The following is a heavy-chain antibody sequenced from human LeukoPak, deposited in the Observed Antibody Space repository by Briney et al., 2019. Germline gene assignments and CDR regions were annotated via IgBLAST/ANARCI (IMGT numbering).Heavy chain of an antibody. CDR2: IYYSGST. CDR3: ARVVDKYDFWSPVKFDP. Sequence: SETLSITCTVSGVSISSGDYYWSWIRQPPGKGLEWIGYIYYSGSTYYNPSLKSRVTISVDTSKNQFSLKLSSVTAADTAVYYCARVVDKYDFWSPVKFDPWGQGTLVTVSS. J-gene: IGHJ5*02. CDR1: GVSISSGDYY. V-gene: IGHV4-30-4*01. D-gene: IGHD3-3*01.